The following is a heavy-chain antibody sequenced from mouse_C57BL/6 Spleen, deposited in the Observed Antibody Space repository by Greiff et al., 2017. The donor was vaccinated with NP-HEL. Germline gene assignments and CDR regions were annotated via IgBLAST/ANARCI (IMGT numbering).Heavy chain of an antibody. CDR1: GYTFTDYY. J-gene: IGHJ4*01. CDR2: INPYNGGT. V-gene: IGHV1-19*01. D-gene: IGHD3-2*02. CDR3: AREGSYAMDY. Sequence: EVKLMESGPVLVKPGASVKMSCKASGYTFTDYYMNWVKQSHGKSLEWIGVINPYNGGTSYNQKFKGKATLTVDKSSSTAYMELRSLTSEDSAVYYCAREGSYAMDYWGQGTSVTVSS.